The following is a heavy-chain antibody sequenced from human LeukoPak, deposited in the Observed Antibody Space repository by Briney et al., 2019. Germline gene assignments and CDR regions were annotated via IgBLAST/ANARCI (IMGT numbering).Heavy chain of an antibody. Sequence: SETLSLTCTVSGGSISDDYWSWIRQPAGKGPEWIGRIYNSETANYNPSLKSRVTMSVDTSKNQLSLRLRSVTAADTAVYCCARGAGPFDSWGQGTLVTVSS. D-gene: IGHD6-19*01. J-gene: IGHJ4*02. CDR3: ARGAGPFDS. CDR2: IYNSETA. V-gene: IGHV4-4*07. CDR1: GGSISDDY.